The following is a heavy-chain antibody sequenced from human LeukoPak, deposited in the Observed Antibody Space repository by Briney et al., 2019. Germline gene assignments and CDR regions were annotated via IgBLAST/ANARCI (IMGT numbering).Heavy chain of an antibody. CDR3: ARVWAATDYYYYGMDV. Sequence: PGGSLRLSCAASGFTVNNYAIHWVRQAPGKGLEWVAVTVYDGSTKYYGESVKGRFTISRDNSKNRVHLQMDRLRPEDTAMYFCARVWAATDYYYYGMDVWGQGTTVTVSS. J-gene: IGHJ6*02. D-gene: IGHD6-25*01. CDR1: GFTVNNYA. CDR2: TVYDGSTK. V-gene: IGHV3-30-3*01.